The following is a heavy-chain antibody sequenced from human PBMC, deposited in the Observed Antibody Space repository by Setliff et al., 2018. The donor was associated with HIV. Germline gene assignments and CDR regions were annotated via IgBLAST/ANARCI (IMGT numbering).Heavy chain of an antibody. CDR2: IYYSGST. CDR3: ARDPPGYGDSKDY. CDR1: GGSVGSGSYY. Sequence: SETLSLTCSVSGGSVGSGSYYWSWIRQSPGKGLEWLGYIYYSGSTTYNPSLRSRVTISIDTSKNQFSLNLRSVTAADTAFYYCARDPPGYGDSKDYWGQGKLVTVSS. D-gene: IGHD4-17*01. V-gene: IGHV4-61*01. J-gene: IGHJ4*02.